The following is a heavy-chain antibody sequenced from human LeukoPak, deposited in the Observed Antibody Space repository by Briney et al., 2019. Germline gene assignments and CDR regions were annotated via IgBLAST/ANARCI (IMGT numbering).Heavy chain of an antibody. D-gene: IGHD1-14*01. CDR2: ISWNSGSI. J-gene: IGHJ6*03. CDR1: GFTFDDYA. V-gene: IGHV3-9*01. Sequence: ALRLSCAASGFTFDDYAMHWVRQAPGKGLEWVSGISWNSGSIGYADSVKGRFTISRDNAKNSLYLQMNSLRAEDTALSYCAKAPGRSPAAYSYYYMDVWGKGTTVTVSS. CDR3: AKAPGRSPAAYSYYYMDV.